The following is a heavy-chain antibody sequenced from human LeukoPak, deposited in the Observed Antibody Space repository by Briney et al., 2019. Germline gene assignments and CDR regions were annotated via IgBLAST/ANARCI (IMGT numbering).Heavy chain of an antibody. J-gene: IGHJ4*02. Sequence: ASVKVSCKVSGYTLTELSMHWVRQAPGKGLEWMGGFDPEDGETIYAQKFQGRVTMTEDTSTDTAYMELSSLRSDDTAVYYCARDLCRGDILGATGCASNYWGQGTLVTVSS. CDR2: FDPEDGET. CDR3: ARDLCRGDILGATGCASNY. CDR1: GYTLTELS. D-gene: IGHD1-26*01. V-gene: IGHV1-24*01.